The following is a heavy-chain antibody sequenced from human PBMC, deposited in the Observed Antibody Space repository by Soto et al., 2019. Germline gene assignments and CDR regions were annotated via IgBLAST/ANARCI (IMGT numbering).Heavy chain of an antibody. CDR1: GFTFSSYW. Sequence: PGGSLRLSCAASGFTFSSYWMNWVRQAPGKGLEWVANIKQDGSEKHYVDSVKGRFTISRDNARNSLYLQMNSLRAEDTAVYYCSRLPRNNRGAPFDYWGQGTQVTVSS. CDR2: IKQDGSEK. CDR3: SRLPRNNRGAPFDY. J-gene: IGHJ4*02. D-gene: IGHD3-10*01. V-gene: IGHV3-7*01.